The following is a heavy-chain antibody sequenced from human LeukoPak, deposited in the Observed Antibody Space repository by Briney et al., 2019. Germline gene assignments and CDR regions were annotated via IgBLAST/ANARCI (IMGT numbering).Heavy chain of an antibody. D-gene: IGHD3-10*01. CDR2: ISSISAYI. Sequence: GGSLRLSCAGSGFALKSYSLTWVRQAPGKGLEWVSSISSISAYIHYADSVKGRFTISRDNAKTSMYLQMNSLRAEDTALYYCAKDISGSGSYYLDYWGQGTLVTVSS. V-gene: IGHV3-21*04. CDR3: AKDISGSGSYYLDY. CDR1: GFALKSYS. J-gene: IGHJ4*02.